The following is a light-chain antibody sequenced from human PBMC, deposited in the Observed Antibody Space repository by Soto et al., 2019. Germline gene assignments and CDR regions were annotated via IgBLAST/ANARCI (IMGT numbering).Light chain of an antibody. CDR1: QSVNSK. Sequence: EILMTQSPATLSLSPGERATLSCRASQSVNSKLAWYQQRRGQAPRLLIYGASSRAASIPARFSGSGSGTEFTLTISSLQSEDFAVYYCQQYDSWPPLTFGGGTKVEIK. J-gene: IGKJ4*01. CDR3: QQYDSWPPLT. V-gene: IGKV3-15*01. CDR2: GAS.